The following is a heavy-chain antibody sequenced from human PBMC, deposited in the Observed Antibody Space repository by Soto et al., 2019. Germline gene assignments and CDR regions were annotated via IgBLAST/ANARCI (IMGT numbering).Heavy chain of an antibody. Sequence: QVQLVESGGGVVQPGRSLRLSCAASGFTFSSYGMHWVRQAPGKGLEWVAVIWYDGSNKYYADSVKGRFTISRDNSKNTLYLQMNSLRAEDTAVYYCARGEILRSSSSGDYYYYYYMDVWGKGTTVTVSS. CDR2: IWYDGSNK. J-gene: IGHJ6*03. CDR1: GFTFSSYG. D-gene: IGHD6-6*01. V-gene: IGHV3-33*01. CDR3: ARGEILRSSSSGDYYYYYYMDV.